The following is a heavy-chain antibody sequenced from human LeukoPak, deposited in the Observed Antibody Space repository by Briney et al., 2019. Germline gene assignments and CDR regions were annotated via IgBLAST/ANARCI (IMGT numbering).Heavy chain of an antibody. Sequence: PSETLSLTCTVSGGSFTTYSWSWLRQPPGKGLDWIGDVHSNGNTNYNPSLKNRVTISIDTSRDQFSLTLTSVTAADTAIFYCARRIQLWSYWHFDLWGRGTLVTVSS. D-gene: IGHD5-18*01. V-gene: IGHV4-4*08. CDR1: GGSFTTYS. J-gene: IGHJ2*01. CDR3: ARRIQLWSYWHFDL. CDR2: VHSNGNT.